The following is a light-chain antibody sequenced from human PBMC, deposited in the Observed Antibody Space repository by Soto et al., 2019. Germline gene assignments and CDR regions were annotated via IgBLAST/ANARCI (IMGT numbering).Light chain of an antibody. V-gene: IGLV1-44*01. Sequence: QSVLTQPPSVSGTPGQRVSISCSGSRSNIGINAVDWYHQLPGTAPKVLIYANNQRPSGVPDRFSGSKSGTSASLAINGLQSDDEDHYYCAAWDDSLNGLVFGGGTKLTVL. CDR3: AAWDDSLNGLV. CDR1: RSNIGINA. CDR2: ANN. J-gene: IGLJ2*01.